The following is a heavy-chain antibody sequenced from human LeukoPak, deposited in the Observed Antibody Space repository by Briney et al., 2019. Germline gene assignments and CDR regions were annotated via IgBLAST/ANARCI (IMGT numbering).Heavy chain of an antibody. CDR2: ISGRGVNT. D-gene: IGHD3-3*01. CDR1: GFTFSIYA. V-gene: IGHV3-23*01. CDR3: ARHTIFGVVISGYYYYMDV. Sequence: GGSLRLSCVASGFTFSIYAMTWVRQTPEKGLEWVSSISGRGVNTYYADSVKSRFTLSRDNSKNTLYLQMNSLRAEDTAVYYCARHTIFGVVISGYYYYMDVWGKGTTVTVSS. J-gene: IGHJ6*03.